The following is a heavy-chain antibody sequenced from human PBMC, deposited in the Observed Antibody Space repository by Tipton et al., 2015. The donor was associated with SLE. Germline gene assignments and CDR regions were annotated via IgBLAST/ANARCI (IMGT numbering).Heavy chain of an antibody. J-gene: IGHJ3*01. Sequence: RSLRLYCAASGFTFDDYAMHWVRQAPGKGLEWVSGISWNSGTIDYIDSVRGRFIISRDNAKNSLYLQMNSLRGEDTGLYYCAKDMGSTWKVSSAFDFWGQGTRVTVSS. CDR1: GFTFDDYA. D-gene: IGHD6-6*01. CDR2: ISWNSGTI. CDR3: AKDMGSTWKVSSAFDF. V-gene: IGHV3-9*01.